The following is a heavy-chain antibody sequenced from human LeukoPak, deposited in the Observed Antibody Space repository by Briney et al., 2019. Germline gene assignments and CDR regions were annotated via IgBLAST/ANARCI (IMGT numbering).Heavy chain of an antibody. Sequence: GGSLRLSCAASGFTFSSYWMSWVRQAPGKGLEWVASIKQDGSEKYYVDSVKGRFTISRDNAKNSLYLQVNSLRAEDTAVYYCARTPDIAQFDYWDQETLVTVSS. J-gene: IGHJ4*02. D-gene: IGHD5-12*01. CDR2: IKQDGSEK. CDR3: ARTPDIAQFDY. V-gene: IGHV3-7*05. CDR1: GFTFSSYW.